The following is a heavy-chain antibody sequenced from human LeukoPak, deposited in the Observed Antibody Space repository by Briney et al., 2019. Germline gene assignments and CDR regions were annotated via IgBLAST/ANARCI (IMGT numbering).Heavy chain of an antibody. CDR3: ASSGRAGSPDFDF. Sequence: GESLKTSCKGSGYIITSYWIGWVRQMPGKGLEWMGIIYPGDSDTRYSPSFQGQVTISADKSISTAYLQWSSLKASDTAIYYCASSGRAGSPDFDFWGQGTLVTVSS. CDR1: GYIITSYW. D-gene: IGHD1-26*01. J-gene: IGHJ4*02. V-gene: IGHV5-51*01. CDR2: IYPGDSDT.